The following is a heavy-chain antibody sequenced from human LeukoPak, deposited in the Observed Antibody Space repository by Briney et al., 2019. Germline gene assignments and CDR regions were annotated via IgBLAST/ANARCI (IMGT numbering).Heavy chain of an antibody. Sequence: GGSLRLSCAASAFTFSTYDMHWVRQAPGKGLEWVTCIRYDGTHVYYADSVKGRFTISRDNSKNTLYLQMNSLRAEDTAVYYCAKDRGRNYFDYWGQGTLVTVSS. V-gene: IGHV3-30*02. J-gene: IGHJ4*02. D-gene: IGHD1-26*01. CDR3: AKDRGRNYFDY. CDR1: AFTFSTYD. CDR2: IRYDGTHV.